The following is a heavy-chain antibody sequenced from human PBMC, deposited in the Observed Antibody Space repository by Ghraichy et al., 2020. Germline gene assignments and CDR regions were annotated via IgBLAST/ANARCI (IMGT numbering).Heavy chain of an antibody. J-gene: IGHJ6*02. CDR2: INHSGST. CDR3: ARYWGQIGYYYYYGMDV. V-gene: IGHV4-34*01. D-gene: IGHD7-27*01. Sequence: TLSLTCAVYGGSFSGYYWSWIRQPPGKGLEWIGEINHSGSTNYNPSLKSRVTISVDTSKNQFSLKLSSVTAADTAVYYCARYWGQIGYYYYYGMDVWGQGTTVTVSS. CDR1: GGSFSGYY.